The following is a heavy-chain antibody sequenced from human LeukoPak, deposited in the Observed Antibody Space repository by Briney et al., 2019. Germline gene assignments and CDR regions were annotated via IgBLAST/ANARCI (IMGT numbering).Heavy chain of an antibody. CDR2: INPTGGST. CDR3: AREFSD. CDR1: GYTFTTYY. D-gene: IGHD6-19*01. Sequence: ASVKVSCKASGYTFTTYYIHWVRQAPGQGLEWMGIINPTGGSTTYAQKFQGRVTMTRDTSTSTVYMEMSSLRSEDTAVYYCAREFSDWGQGTLVTVSS. J-gene: IGHJ4*02. V-gene: IGHV1-46*01.